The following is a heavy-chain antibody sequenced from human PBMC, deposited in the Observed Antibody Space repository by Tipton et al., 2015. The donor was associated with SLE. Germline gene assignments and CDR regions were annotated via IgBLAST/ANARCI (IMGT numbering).Heavy chain of an antibody. V-gene: IGHV4-59*11. D-gene: IGHD4-17*01. CDR3: ARTAGSTVTDFDY. CDR1: GGSISSHY. Sequence: LRLSCTVSGGSISSHYWSWIRQPPGKGLEWIGYIYYSGSTNYNPSLKSRVTISVDTSKNQFSLKLSSVTAADTAVYYCARTAGSTVTDFDYWGQGTLVTVSS. CDR2: IYYSGST. J-gene: IGHJ4*02.